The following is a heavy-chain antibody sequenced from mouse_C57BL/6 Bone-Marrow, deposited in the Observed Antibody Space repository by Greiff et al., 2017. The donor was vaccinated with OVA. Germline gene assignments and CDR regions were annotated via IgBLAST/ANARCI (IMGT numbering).Heavy chain of an antibody. CDR3: ASHLTGTEAMDY. V-gene: IGHV5-6*01. Sequence: EVQGVESGGDLVKPGGSLKLSCAASGFTFSSYGMSWVRQTPDKRLEWVATISSGGSYTYYPDSVKGRFTISRDNAKNTLYMQMRSLKSEDTAMYYCASHLTGTEAMDYWGQGTSGTVSS. D-gene: IGHD4-1*01. J-gene: IGHJ4*01. CDR1: GFTFSSYG. CDR2: ISSGGSYT.